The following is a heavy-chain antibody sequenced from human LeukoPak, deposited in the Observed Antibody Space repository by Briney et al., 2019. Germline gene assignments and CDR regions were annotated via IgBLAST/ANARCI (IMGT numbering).Heavy chain of an antibody. J-gene: IGHJ4*02. D-gene: IGHD4-23*01. Sequence: SETLSLTCTVSGGSISTDTYYWGWIRQPPGTGLEWIGSIYYSGRTYYSPSLKSRVTISVDSSKNQFFLKLHSVTASDTAVYYCATVAATSPDYWGQGTLVTVSS. V-gene: IGHV4-39*01. CDR3: ATVAATSPDY. CDR1: GGSISTDTYY. CDR2: IYYSGRT.